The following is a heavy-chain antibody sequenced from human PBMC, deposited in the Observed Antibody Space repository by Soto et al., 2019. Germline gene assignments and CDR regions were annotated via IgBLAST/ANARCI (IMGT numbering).Heavy chain of an antibody. Sequence: ASVKVSCKTSGYDFTAYDINWVRQASGQGLEWMGWMNPINGATGSARRFQGRVSMTRNTATGTAYLELTSLRSDDTGVYYCGRGLSPRAPAGGTPYYYAMDVWGQGTTVTVSS. V-gene: IGHV1-8*02. CDR3: GRGLSPRAPAGGTPYYYAMDV. CDR1: GYDFTAYD. CDR2: MNPINGAT. D-gene: IGHD6-13*01. J-gene: IGHJ6*02.